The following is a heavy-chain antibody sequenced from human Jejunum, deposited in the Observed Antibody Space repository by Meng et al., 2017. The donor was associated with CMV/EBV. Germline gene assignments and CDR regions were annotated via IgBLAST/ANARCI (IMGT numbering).Heavy chain of an antibody. Sequence: LSCTASGFNLGIHAMTWVRQIPGKGLQWVSGISYDGQYTYYADSVRGRFSISRDRFENTLYLQMDSLRSEDTAVYYCVRATTFTTDAHWGQGTLVTVSS. CDR1: GFNLGIHA. V-gene: IGHV3-23*01. J-gene: IGHJ4*02. CDR3: VRATTFTTDAH. CDR2: ISYDGQYT. D-gene: IGHD3-22*01.